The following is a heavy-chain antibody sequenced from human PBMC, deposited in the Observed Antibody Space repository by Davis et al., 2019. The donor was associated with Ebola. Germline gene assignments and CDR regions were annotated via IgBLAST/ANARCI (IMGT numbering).Heavy chain of an antibody. CDR2: INAGNGNT. J-gene: IGHJ5*02. D-gene: IGHD2-15*01. Sequence: AASVKVSCKASGYTFTSYAMHWVRQAPEQRLEWMGWINAGNGNTKYSQKFQGRVTITRDTSASTAYMELSSLRSEDTAVYYCARDVGYCSGGSCYGTNWFDPWGQGTLVTVSS. V-gene: IGHV1-3*01. CDR1: GYTFTSYA. CDR3: ARDVGYCSGGSCYGTNWFDP.